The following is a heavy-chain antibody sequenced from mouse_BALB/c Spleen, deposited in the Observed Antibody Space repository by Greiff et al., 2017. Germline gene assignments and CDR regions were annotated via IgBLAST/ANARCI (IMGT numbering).Heavy chain of an antibody. Sequence: EVQVVESGGGLVQPGGSRKLSCAASGFTFSSFGMHWVRQAPEKGLEWVAYISSGSSTIYYADTVKGRFTISRDNPKNTLFLQMTSLRSEDTAMYYCARGVLRSFTWFAYWGQGTLVTVSA. CDR2: ISSGSSTI. CDR1: GFTFSSFG. V-gene: IGHV5-17*02. J-gene: IGHJ3*01. CDR3: ARGVLRSFTWFAY. D-gene: IGHD1-1*01.